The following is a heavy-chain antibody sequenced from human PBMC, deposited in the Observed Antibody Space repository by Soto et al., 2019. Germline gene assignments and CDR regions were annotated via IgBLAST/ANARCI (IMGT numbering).Heavy chain of an antibody. D-gene: IGHD3-10*01. CDR2: ITGSGRST. Sequence: PGGSLRLSCAASRFTFTNYTMSWVRQTPGKGLQWLAAITGSGRSTFYADSVKGRFAISRDNSKKTLYLQMNSLRSEDTAIYYCAKASGRRYQESRAFDFWGQGSRVTVSS. CDR3: AKASGRRYQESRAFDF. CDR1: RFTFTNYT. V-gene: IGHV3-23*01. J-gene: IGHJ4*02.